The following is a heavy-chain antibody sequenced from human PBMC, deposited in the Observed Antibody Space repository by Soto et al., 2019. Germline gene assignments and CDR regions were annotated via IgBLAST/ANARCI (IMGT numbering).Heavy chain of an antibody. CDR1: GFTFSRSD. J-gene: IGHJ5*02. CDR3: ATHGWDL. V-gene: IGHV3-23*01. Sequence: EVQLLESGGGLVQPGGSLRLSCAASGFTFSRSDMSWVRQTPGKGLEWVSAINGGRAFYGDSVEGRFTVSRDNSKNTLYLQVNSLRVEDTAIYYCATHGWDLWGQGTLVTVSS. CDR2: INGGRA. D-gene: IGHD6-19*01.